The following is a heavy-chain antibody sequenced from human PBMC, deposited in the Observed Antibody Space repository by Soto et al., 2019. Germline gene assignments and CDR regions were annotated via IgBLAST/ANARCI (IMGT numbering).Heavy chain of an antibody. CDR2: SYSAGST. Sequence: QLQLQESGPGLVKPSETLSLICTVSGGSISGYFWSWVRQPAGKGLEWIGRSYSAGSTNYNPSLKSRVTMSVDTSQNQFSLKLTSVTAADTAMYYCVRGDVFDIWGRGTMVTVSS. CDR1: GGSISGYF. J-gene: IGHJ3*02. D-gene: IGHD3-16*01. V-gene: IGHV4-4*07. CDR3: VRGDVFDI.